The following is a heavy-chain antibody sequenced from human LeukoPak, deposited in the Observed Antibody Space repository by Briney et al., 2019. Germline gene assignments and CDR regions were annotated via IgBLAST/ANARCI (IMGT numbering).Heavy chain of an antibody. D-gene: IGHD3-3*02. Sequence: ASVKVSCKASGYTFTSYDINWVRQATGQGLEWMGWMNPNSGNTGYVQKFQGRVTMTRNTSISTAYMEVSSLRSEDTAVYYCARGKLGYYYYHMDAWGKGTTVTVSS. V-gene: IGHV1-8*01. CDR3: ARGKLGYYYYHMDA. CDR1: GYTFTSYD. CDR2: MNPNSGNT. J-gene: IGHJ6*03.